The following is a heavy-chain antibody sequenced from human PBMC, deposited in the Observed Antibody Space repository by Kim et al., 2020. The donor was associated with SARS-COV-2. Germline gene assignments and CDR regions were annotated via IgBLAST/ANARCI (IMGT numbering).Heavy chain of an antibody. D-gene: IGHD3-22*01. CDR1: GFTFSGYA. CDR3: AKGPGSSGSPYYLDY. V-gene: IGHV3-23*01. Sequence: GGSLRLSCAASGFTFSGYAMNWVRQAPGKGLEWVSAISGSGDSTYYADSVKGRFTISRDNSKTMLCLQMNSLRAEDTAIYYCAKGPGSSGSPYYLDYWGQGTLVTVSS. J-gene: IGHJ4*02. CDR2: ISGSGDST.